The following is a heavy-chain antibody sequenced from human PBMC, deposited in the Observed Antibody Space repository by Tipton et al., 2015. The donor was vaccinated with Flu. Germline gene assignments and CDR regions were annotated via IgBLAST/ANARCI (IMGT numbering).Heavy chain of an antibody. D-gene: IGHD3-10*02. CDR3: ANDYSLQYYVINAVDT. J-gene: IGHJ3*02. CDR2: IKHSGST. CDR1: GESFSGYY. Sequence: GLVKPSETLSLTCAVYGESFSGYYWSWIRQTPGKGLEWIGEIKHSGSTNYNTSLKSRVIISVDVSRNQISLRLSSVTAADTAVYYCANDYSLQYYVINAVDTWGRVTKVTVSS. V-gene: IGHV4-34*01.